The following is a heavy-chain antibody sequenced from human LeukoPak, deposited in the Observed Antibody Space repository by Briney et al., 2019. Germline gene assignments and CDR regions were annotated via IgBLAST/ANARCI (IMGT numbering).Heavy chain of an antibody. CDR3: ARDPNPDIVVVPAINHWFDP. V-gene: IGHV1-18*01. CDR1: GYTFTSYG. D-gene: IGHD2-2*01. Sequence: ASVKVSCKASGYTFTSYGISWVRQAPGQGLEWMGWISAYNGNTNYAQKLQGRVTMTTDTSTSTAYMELRSLRSEDTAVYYCARDPNPDIVVVPAINHWFDPWGRGTLVTVSS. J-gene: IGHJ5*02. CDR2: ISAYNGNT.